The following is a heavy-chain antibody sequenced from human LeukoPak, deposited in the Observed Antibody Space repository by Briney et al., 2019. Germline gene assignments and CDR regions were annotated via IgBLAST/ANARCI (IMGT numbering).Heavy chain of an antibody. J-gene: IGHJ4*02. CDR1: GFTFSSYW. D-gene: IGHD3-16*02. Sequence: GGSLRLSCAASGFTFSSYWMSWVRQAPGKGLEWVANIKQDGSEKYYVDSVKGRFTISRDNAKNSLYLQMNSLRAEDTAVYYCARTAYYVWGSYRSLYYFDYWGQGTLVTVSS. CDR3: ARTAYYVWGSYRSLYYFDY. CDR2: IKQDGSEK. V-gene: IGHV3-7*01.